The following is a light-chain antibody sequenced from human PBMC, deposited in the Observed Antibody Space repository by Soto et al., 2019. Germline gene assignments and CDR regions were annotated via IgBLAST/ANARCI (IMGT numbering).Light chain of an antibody. CDR2: GNS. CDR3: QSHDSSLSGWV. CDR1: SSNIGAGYD. J-gene: IGLJ3*02. V-gene: IGLV1-40*01. Sequence: QSVLTQPPSVSGAPGQRVTISCTESSSNIGAGYDVHWYQQRPGTAPKLLIYGNSNRPSGVPDRFSGSKSGTSASLAITGLQAEDEADYYCQSHDSSLSGWVFGGGTKLTVL.